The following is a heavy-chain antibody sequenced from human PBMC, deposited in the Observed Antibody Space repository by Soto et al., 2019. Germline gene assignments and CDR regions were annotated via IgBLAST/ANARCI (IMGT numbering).Heavy chain of an antibody. Sequence: PSETLSLTCTVSGGSISSGDYYWSWIRQPPGKGLEWIGYIYYSGSTYYNPSLKSRVTISVDTSKNQFSLKLSSVTAADMAVYYCARDGRYNSVWYFDYWGQGTLVTVSS. D-gene: IGHD3-22*01. CDR3: ARDGRYNSVWYFDY. V-gene: IGHV4-30-4*01. J-gene: IGHJ4*02. CDR2: IYYSGST. CDR1: GGSISSGDYY.